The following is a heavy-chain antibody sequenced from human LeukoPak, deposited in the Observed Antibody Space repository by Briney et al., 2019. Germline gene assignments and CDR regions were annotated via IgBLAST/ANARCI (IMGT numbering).Heavy chain of an antibody. D-gene: IGHD3-10*01. CDR3: ARGPSITMVRGGQWYYYMDV. CDR1: GYTFTSYY. V-gene: IGHV1-46*01. CDR2: INPSGGST. Sequence: ASVKVSCKASGYTFTSYYIHWVRQAPGQGLEWMGLINPSGGSTSYAQKFQGRVTMTRDTSTNTVYMELSSLRSEDTAVYYCARGPSITMVRGGQWYYYMDVWGKGTTVTISS. J-gene: IGHJ6*03.